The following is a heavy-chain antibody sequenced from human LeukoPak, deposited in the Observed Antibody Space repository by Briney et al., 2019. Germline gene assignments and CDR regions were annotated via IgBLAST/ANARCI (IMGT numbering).Heavy chain of an antibody. Sequence: GRSLRLSCAASGFTFSSYGMHWVRQAPGKGLEWLAVISYDGSNKYYADSVKGRFTISRDNSKNTLYLQMNSLRAEDTAVYYCAKSLVVTENDYYYYGMDVWGQGTTVTVSS. CDR3: AKSLVVTENDYYYYGMDV. J-gene: IGHJ6*02. D-gene: IGHD3-22*01. V-gene: IGHV3-30*18. CDR2: ISYDGSNK. CDR1: GFTFSSYG.